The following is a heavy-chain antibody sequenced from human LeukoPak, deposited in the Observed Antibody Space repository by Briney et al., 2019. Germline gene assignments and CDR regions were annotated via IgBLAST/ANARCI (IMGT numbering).Heavy chain of an antibody. CDR2: ISGSGGST. V-gene: IGHV3-23*01. J-gene: IGHJ3*01. Sequence: PGGSLRLSCAASGFTFSSYAMSWVRQAPGKGLEGVSAISGSGGSTYYADSVKGRFTISRDNSKNTLHLQMNSLRAADTAVYYCAKDAGYCSSTSCKHPTLLFDVWGQGTKVTVCS. D-gene: IGHD2-2*01. CDR1: GFTFSSYA. CDR3: AKDAGYCSSTSCKHPTLLFDV.